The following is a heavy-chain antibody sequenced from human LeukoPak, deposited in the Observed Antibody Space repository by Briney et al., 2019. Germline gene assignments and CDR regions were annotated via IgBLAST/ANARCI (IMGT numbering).Heavy chain of an antibody. CDR1: GFTFSSYG. V-gene: IGHV3-30*02. CDR2: IRYDGSNK. D-gene: IGHD3-10*01. J-gene: IGHJ5*02. CDR3: AKEGLWFGNNWFDP. Sequence: GGSLRLSCAASGFTFSSYGMHWVRQAPGKGLEWVAFIRYDGSNKYYADSVKGRFTVSRDNSKNTLYLQMNSLRAEDTAVYYCAKEGLWFGNNWFDPWGQGTLVTVSS.